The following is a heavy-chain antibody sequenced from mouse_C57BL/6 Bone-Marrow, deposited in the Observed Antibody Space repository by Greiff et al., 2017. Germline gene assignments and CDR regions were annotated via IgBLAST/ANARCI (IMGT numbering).Heavy chain of an antibody. Sequence: QVQLKESGAELARPGASVKLSCKASGYTFTSYGISWVKQRTGQGLEWIGEIYPRSGNTYYNEKFKGKATLTADKSSSTAYMELRSLTSEDSAVYFCARQQLRLHVAYWGQGTLVTVSA. CDR3: ARQQLRLHVAY. CDR2: IYPRSGNT. V-gene: IGHV1-81*01. CDR1: GYTFTSYG. J-gene: IGHJ3*01. D-gene: IGHD3-2*02.